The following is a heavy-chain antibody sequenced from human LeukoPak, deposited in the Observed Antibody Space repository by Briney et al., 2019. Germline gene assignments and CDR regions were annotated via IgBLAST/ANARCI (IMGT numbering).Heavy chain of an antibody. CDR1: GFTFNTYS. CDR3: AKDEVGGHFEY. Sequence: PGGSLRLSCEASGFTFNTYSMNWARQAPGKGLEWVSSIDSSGGYMFYADSVKGRFTISRDNAKNSVHLQMNNLRVEDTAVYYCAKDEVGGHFEYWGQGILVTVSS. J-gene: IGHJ4*02. V-gene: IGHV3-21*01. CDR2: IDSSGGYM.